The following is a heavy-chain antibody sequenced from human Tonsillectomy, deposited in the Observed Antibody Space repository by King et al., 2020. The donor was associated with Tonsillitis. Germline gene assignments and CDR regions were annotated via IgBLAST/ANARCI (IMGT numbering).Heavy chain of an antibody. D-gene: IGHD2-21*01. CDR2: IWSGGGNQ. Sequence: VQLVESGGGVVQPGRSLRLSCAASGFTFSSSGMEWVRQAPGKGLEWVALIWSGGGNQEYADSVRGRFTISRDNSKSTLYLHMNRLRAEDTAMYVCARHMWGHNCGSVNCANMDVWGKGTTVTVSS. CDR1: GFTFSSSG. CDR3: ARHMWGHNCGSVNCANMDV. J-gene: IGHJ6*03. V-gene: IGHV3-33*01.